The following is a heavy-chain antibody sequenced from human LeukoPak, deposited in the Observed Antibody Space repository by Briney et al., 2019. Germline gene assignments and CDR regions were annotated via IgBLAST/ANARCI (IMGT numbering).Heavy chain of an antibody. J-gene: IGHJ4*02. Sequence: PSETLSLTCTVSGGSISSYYWSWIRQPPGKGLEWIGYIYYSGSTNYNPSLKSRVTISVDTSKNQFSLKLSSVPAADTAVYYCARGGGGYYYDSSGYPPLDYWGQGTLVTVSS. D-gene: IGHD3-22*01. V-gene: IGHV4-59*01. CDR3: ARGGGGYYYDSSGYPPLDY. CDR1: GGSISSYY. CDR2: IYYSGST.